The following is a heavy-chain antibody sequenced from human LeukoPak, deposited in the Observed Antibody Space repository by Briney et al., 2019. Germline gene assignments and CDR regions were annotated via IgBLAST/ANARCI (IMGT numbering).Heavy chain of an antibody. CDR3: ARLKDDVTKLDY. J-gene: IGHJ4*02. Sequence: GGSLRLSCAASGFTFNGYWMSWVRQAPGKGLEWVANINQDGSEKRYVDSMQGRFTISRDNTKNSLFLQMNSLRAEDTAVYYCARLKDDVTKLDYWGQGTLVTVSS. V-gene: IGHV3-7*01. D-gene: IGHD2-8*01. CDR2: INQDGSEK. CDR1: GFTFNGYW.